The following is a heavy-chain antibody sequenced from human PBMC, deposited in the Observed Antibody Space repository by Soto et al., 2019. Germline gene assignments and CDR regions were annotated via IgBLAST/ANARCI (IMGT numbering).Heavy chain of an antibody. Sequence: QVHLVESGGGVVQPGRSLRLSCAASGFTFSGFGMHWVRQAPGKGLEWVAVISYDGNNKYYADSVKGRFTISRDNSNNTLYLQMNTLRAEDTAVYYCAKDHLPSTVTTPGYWGQGTMVTVSS. J-gene: IGHJ4*02. CDR1: GFTFSGFG. CDR2: ISYDGNNK. D-gene: IGHD4-17*01. V-gene: IGHV3-30*18. CDR3: AKDHLPSTVTTPGY.